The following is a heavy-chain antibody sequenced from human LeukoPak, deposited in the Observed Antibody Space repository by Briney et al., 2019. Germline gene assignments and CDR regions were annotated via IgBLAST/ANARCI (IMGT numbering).Heavy chain of an antibody. CDR1: GFTFADYG. J-gene: IGHJ6*03. V-gene: IGHV3-20*04. D-gene: IGHD2-8*01. CDR2: INWNGGST. CDR3: ARDEEGYCTNGVCSPMDV. Sequence: GGCLRLACAAAGFTFADYGMGWVRQAPGEWLEWVFGINWNGGSTGYAVSVKGRFTIPRNNAKNSLYLQMNSLRAEDTALYYCARDEEGYCTNGVCSPMDVWGKGTTVTVSS.